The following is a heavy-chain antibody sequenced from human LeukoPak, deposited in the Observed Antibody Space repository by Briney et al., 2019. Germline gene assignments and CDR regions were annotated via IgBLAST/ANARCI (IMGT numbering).Heavy chain of an antibody. J-gene: IGHJ4*02. V-gene: IGHV4-34*01. CDR1: GGSFSGYY. CDR3: ARGRYSSGWGNDY. D-gene: IGHD6-19*01. Sequence: SETLSLTCAVYGGSFSGYYWSWIRQPPGKGLEWIGEINHSGSTNYNPSLKSRVTISVDTSKNQFSLKLSSVTAADTAVYYCARGRYSSGWGNDYWGQGTLVTVSS. CDR2: INHSGST.